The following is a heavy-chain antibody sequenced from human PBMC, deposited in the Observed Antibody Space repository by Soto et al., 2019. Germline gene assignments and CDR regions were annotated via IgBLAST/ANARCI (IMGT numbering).Heavy chain of an antibody. CDR3: ARDKAVRYYYYGMDV. D-gene: IGHD4-4*01. V-gene: IGHV3-33*01. Sequence: PGGSLRRSCAASGFTFSSYGMHWVRQAPGKGLEWVAVIWYDGSNKYYADSVKGRFTISRDNSKNTLYLQMNSLRAEDTAVYYCARDKAVRYYYYGMDVWGQGTTVTVSS. CDR1: GFTFSSYG. J-gene: IGHJ6*02. CDR2: IWYDGSNK.